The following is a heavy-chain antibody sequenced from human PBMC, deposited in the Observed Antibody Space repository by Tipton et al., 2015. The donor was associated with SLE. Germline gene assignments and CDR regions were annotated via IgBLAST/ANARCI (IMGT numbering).Heavy chain of an antibody. D-gene: IGHD4-23*01. J-gene: IGHJ3*02. V-gene: IGHV3-53*05. Sequence: SLRLSCAASGFTVSSNYMSWVRQAPGKGLEWVSVIYSGGSTYYADSVKGRFTISRDNSKNTLYLQMNSLRAEDTAVCYCARESSGGNRDIWGQGTMVTVSS. CDR2: IYSGGST. CDR1: GFTVSSNY. CDR3: ARESSGGNRDI.